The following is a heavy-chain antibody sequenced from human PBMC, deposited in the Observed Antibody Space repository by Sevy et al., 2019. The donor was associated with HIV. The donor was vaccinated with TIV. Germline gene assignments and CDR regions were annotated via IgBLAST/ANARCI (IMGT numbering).Heavy chain of an antibody. Sequence: ASVKVSCKASGYTFTSYYMHWVRQAPGHGLEWMGIINPGGGSTSYAQKFQGRVTMTRDTSTSTVYMELSSLRSEDTAVYYCARDYGGNSFGLYWGQGTLVTVSS. CDR3: ARDYGGNSFGLY. D-gene: IGHD4-17*01. CDR1: GYTFTSYY. CDR2: INPGGGST. J-gene: IGHJ4*02. V-gene: IGHV1-46*03.